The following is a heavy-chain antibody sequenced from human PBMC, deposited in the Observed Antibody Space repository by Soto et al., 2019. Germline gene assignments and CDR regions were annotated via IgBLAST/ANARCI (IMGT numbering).Heavy chain of an antibody. D-gene: IGHD3-3*01. CDR1: GGSISSYY. CDR3: ARDSQTYYDFWSGSGGGNWFDP. Sequence: SETLSLTCTVSGGSISSYYWSWIRQPPGKGLEWIGYIYYSGSTNYSPSLKSRVTISVDTSKNQFSLKLSSVTAADTAVYYCARDSQTYYDFWSGSGGGNWFDPWGQGTLVTVSS. V-gene: IGHV4-59*01. CDR2: IYYSGST. J-gene: IGHJ5*02.